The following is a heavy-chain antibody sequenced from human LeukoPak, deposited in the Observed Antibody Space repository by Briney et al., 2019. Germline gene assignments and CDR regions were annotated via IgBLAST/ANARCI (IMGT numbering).Heavy chain of an antibody. CDR2: ISSDGGNK. J-gene: IGHJ4*02. CDR3: AKLAQGGGVDY. D-gene: IGHD6-25*01. CDR1: AFTFSNYG. V-gene: IGHV3-30*18. Sequence: GGSLRLSCAASAFTFSNYGMHWVRQAPGKGLEWVAFISSDGGNKYYADSVKGRFTISRDNSENTLYLHMNSLSAEDTAVYYCAKLAQGGGVDYWGQGTLVTVSS.